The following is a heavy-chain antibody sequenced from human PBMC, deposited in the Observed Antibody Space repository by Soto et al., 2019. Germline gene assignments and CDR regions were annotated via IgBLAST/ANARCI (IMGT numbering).Heavy chain of an antibody. V-gene: IGHV1-24*01. J-gene: IGHJ4*02. CDR3: ETLTPLRGAMITKINFDF. Sequence: SXKVSFKISGHTXNEFSSSLVRQTPGKGLEWIGGFDPEGGEAIYAQKFNGRVTVNEDTVTDTAEMELSGLKSYDTAVYYCETLTPLRGAMITKINFDFWGQGTPGTVS. D-gene: IGHD3-10*01. CDR2: FDPEGGEA. CDR1: GHTXNEFS.